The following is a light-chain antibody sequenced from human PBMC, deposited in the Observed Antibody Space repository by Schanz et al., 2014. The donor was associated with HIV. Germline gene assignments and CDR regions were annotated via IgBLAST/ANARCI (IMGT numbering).Light chain of an antibody. Sequence: QSVLTQPPSASGTPGQRVTISCSGSSSNIGSNFGYWYQQLPGTAPKLLIYRNNQRPSGVPDRFSGSKSGTSASLAISGRRAEDEADYYCAAWDDRLNGRIFGGGTKLTVL. V-gene: IGLV1-47*01. J-gene: IGLJ2*01. CDR2: RNN. CDR3: AAWDDRLNGRI. CDR1: SSNIGSNF.